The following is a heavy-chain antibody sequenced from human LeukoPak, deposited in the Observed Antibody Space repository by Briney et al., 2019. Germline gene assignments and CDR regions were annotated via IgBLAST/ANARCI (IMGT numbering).Heavy chain of an antibody. CDR1: GGSISSYY. CDR2: IYYSGST. D-gene: IGHD3-10*02. CDR3: ARSVSCVNGLCYAKWFDP. Sequence: PSETLSLTCTVSGGSISSYYWSWIRQSPGKGLEWIGYIYYSGSTNYNPSLKSRVTISVDTSKNQFSLRLSSVTAADTAVYYCARSVSCVNGLCYAKWFDPWGHGTRVTVSS. V-gene: IGHV4-59*01. J-gene: IGHJ5*02.